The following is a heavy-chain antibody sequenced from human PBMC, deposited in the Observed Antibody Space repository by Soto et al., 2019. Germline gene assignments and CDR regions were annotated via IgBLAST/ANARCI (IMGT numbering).Heavy chain of an antibody. J-gene: IGHJ4*02. CDR1: GYTFTGYY. Sequence: ASVKVSCKASGYTFTGYYMHWVRQAPGQGLEWMGWINPNSGGTKSAQKFQGRVTMTRDTSISTAYMELSRLRSDGTAVYYCARXKGDYYDSSGYHYYFDYWGQGTLVTVSS. CDR3: ARXKGDYYDSSGYHYYFDY. CDR2: INPNSGGT. D-gene: IGHD3-22*01. V-gene: IGHV1-2*02.